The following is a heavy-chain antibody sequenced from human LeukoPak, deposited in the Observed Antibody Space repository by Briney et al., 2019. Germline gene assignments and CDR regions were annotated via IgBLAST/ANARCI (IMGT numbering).Heavy chain of an antibody. J-gene: IGHJ4*02. Sequence: GGSLRLSCAASGSTFSSYGMHWVRQAPGKGLEWVAVIWYDGSNKYYADSVKGRFTISRDNSKNTLYLQMNSLRAEDTAVYYCARPRAGYYFDYWGQGTLVIVSS. CDR2: IWYDGSNK. CDR3: ARPRAGYYFDY. CDR1: GSTFSSYG. V-gene: IGHV3-33*01.